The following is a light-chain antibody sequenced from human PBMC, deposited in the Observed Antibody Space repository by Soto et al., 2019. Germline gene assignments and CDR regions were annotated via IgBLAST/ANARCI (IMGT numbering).Light chain of an antibody. Sequence: DIQMTQSPSTLSAYVGDRLTITCRARQXXXSWVAGYQQKPGGPPKVLIYDASSLESGVPSRFSGSGSGTDFSLTITSLQPDDSATYYCQQYHSYYPWTFGQGTKVDIK. CDR2: DAS. CDR3: QQYHSYYPWT. V-gene: IGKV1-5*01. CDR1: QXXXSW. J-gene: IGKJ1*01.